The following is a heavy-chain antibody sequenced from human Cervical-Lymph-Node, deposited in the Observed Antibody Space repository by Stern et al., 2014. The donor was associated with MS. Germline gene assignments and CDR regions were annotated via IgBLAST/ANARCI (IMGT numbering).Heavy chain of an antibody. V-gene: IGHV1-46*03. CDR1: GYTFTSYH. J-gene: IGHJ1*01. CDR3: AREGLYDSSGDYRFFQH. CDR2: INPNVGYT. D-gene: IGHD3-22*01. Sequence: QDQLVQSGAEVKKPGASVRISCKASGYTFTSYHVHWVRQAPGQGLEWMGVINPNVGYTAYIEHFQGRVAMTRDASTSTVYMELSSLGSEDTAVYDCAREGLYDSSGDYRFFQHWGQGTLVTVSS.